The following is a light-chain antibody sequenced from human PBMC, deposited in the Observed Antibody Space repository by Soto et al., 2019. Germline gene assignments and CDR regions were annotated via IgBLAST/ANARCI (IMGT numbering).Light chain of an antibody. CDR1: SSDIGGYNY. CDR3: SSYTSGSTFYV. Sequence: ALALPASRSRTRGQTNTIYCPGTSSDIGGYNYVSCFQQHPGKAPKLMIPDVGNRPSGVSNRFSGSKSGNTASLTISGLQAEDEADHYCSSYTSGSTFYVFGTGTKVTVL. J-gene: IGLJ1*01. V-gene: IGLV2-14*01. CDR2: DVG.